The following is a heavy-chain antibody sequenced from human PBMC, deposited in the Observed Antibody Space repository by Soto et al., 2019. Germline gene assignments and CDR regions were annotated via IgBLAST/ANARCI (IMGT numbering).Heavy chain of an antibody. Sequence: QLVQSGAEVKRPGSSVKVSCKASGGDFLSYTISWVRQVPGQGPEWMGTIIPILDVAKNAQKFQGRVAITADKATSTVYMALRRRRSDDTAVYYCAQMWFGELWHGMDVWGQGTTITVSS. CDR3: AQMWFGELWHGMDV. CDR1: GGDFLSYT. V-gene: IGHV1-69*02. CDR2: IIPILDVA. D-gene: IGHD3-10*01. J-gene: IGHJ6*02.